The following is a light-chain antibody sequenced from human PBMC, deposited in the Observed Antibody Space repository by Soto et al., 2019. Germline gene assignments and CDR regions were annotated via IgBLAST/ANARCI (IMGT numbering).Light chain of an antibody. J-gene: IGKJ1*01. CDR1: QNIDNSF. CDR2: VAS. CDR3: QQYGTSPWT. V-gene: IGKV3-20*01. Sequence: EIVLTQSPGALSLSPGERATLSCSASQNIDNSFLAWYQQKPGQAPRFLIYVASTRATGIPARFSASGSGTDFTLSISSVEPEDFAVYYCQQYGTSPWTSGQGTKVDIK.